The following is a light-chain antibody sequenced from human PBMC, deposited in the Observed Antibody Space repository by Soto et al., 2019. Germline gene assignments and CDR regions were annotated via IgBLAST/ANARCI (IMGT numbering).Light chain of an antibody. CDR2: AAS. CDR3: LQDYNYPPWT. V-gene: IGKV1-6*01. J-gene: IGKJ1*01. Sequence: AIQMTQSPSSLSASVGDRVTITCRASQVIRNDLGWYQQKPGKAPKLLIYAASSLQSGVPSRFSGSGSGTDFTLTISSLQPEDFATYYCLQDYNYPPWTFGQGTKVEIK. CDR1: QVIRND.